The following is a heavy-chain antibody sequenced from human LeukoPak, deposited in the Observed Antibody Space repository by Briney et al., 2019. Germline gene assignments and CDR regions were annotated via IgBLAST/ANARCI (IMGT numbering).Heavy chain of an antibody. J-gene: IGHJ4*02. CDR2: INAGNDNT. CDR3: ARDGYYDSSGYYNPYYFDY. D-gene: IGHD3-22*01. V-gene: IGHV1-3*01. Sequence: GASVTVSCKASGYTFTTYAIHWVRQAPGQGLEWMGWINAGNDNTKYSQKFQGRVTITRDTSATTAYMELSSLRSEDTAVYYCARDGYYDSSGYYNPYYFDYWGQGTLVTVSS. CDR1: GYTFTTYA.